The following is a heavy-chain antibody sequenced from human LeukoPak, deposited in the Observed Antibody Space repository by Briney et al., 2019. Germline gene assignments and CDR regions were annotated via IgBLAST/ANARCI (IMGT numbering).Heavy chain of an antibody. CDR1: GGTFSSYA. CDR2: IIPIFGTA. D-gene: IGHD3-22*01. J-gene: IGHJ5*02. CDR3: ARDCLYYYDSSGYYSAWFDP. Sequence: ASVKASCKASGGTFSSYAISWVRQAPGQGLEWMGGIIPIFGTANYAQKFQGRVTITADESTSTAYMELSSLRSEDTAVHYCARDCLYYYDSSGYYSAWFDPWGQGTLVTVSS. V-gene: IGHV1-69*13.